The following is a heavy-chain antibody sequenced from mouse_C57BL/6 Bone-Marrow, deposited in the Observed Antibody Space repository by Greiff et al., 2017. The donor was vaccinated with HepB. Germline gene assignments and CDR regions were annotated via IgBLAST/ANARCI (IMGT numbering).Heavy chain of an antibody. D-gene: IGHD1-1*01. Sequence: EVNVVESEGGLVQPGSSMKLSCTASGFTFSDYYMAWVRQVPEKGLEWVANINYDGSSTYYLDPLKSRFIISRDNAKNILYLQMSSLRSEDTATYYCARDYGSTWYFDVWGTGTTVTVSS. CDR3: ARDYGSTWYFDV. J-gene: IGHJ1*03. V-gene: IGHV5-16*01. CDR1: GFTFSDYY. CDR2: INYDGSST.